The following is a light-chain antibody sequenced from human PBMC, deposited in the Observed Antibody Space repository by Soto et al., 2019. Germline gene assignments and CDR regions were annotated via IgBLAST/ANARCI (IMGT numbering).Light chain of an antibody. CDR2: AAS. CDR1: QGISSY. J-gene: IGKJ5*01. Sequence: DIQLTQSPSFLSASVGDRVTITCRASQGISSYLAWYQQKPGKAPKLLIYAASTLQSGVPSRFSGSGSGTEFTLTISSLQPVDFATYYCQQLNSYQITFGQGTRLEIK. CDR3: QQLNSYQIT. V-gene: IGKV1-9*01.